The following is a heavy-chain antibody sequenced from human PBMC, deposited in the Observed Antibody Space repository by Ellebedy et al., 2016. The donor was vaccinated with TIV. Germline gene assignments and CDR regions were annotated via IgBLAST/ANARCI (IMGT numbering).Heavy chain of an antibody. CDR3: ARESCNNITCYFDY. J-gene: IGHJ4*02. CDR1: GFTFSTYG. CDR2: VWYDGSDK. Sequence: PGGSLRLSCVGSGFTFSTYGLHWVRQAPGKGLEWVADVWYDGSDKYYADSEKGRFTISRDNSKNTLFLQMNSLRAEDTAVYYCARESCNNITCYFDYWGLGTLVTVSS. D-gene: IGHD2/OR15-2a*01. V-gene: IGHV3-33*01.